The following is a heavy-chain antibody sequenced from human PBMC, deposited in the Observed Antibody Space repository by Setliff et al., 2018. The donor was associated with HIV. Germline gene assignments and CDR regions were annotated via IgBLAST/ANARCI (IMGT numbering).Heavy chain of an antibody. J-gene: IGHJ2*01. CDR1: GFTFGDYA. D-gene: IGHD3-3*01. V-gene: IGHV3-49*04. Sequence: GGSLRLSCTASGFTFGDYAMSWVRQAPGKGLEWVGFIRSKAYSGTTEYAASVKGRFTISRDDSKSIAYLQMNSLKTEDTAVYYCTRRPPDYVLQFLEWYFDLWGRGTLVTVSS. CDR3: TRRPPDYVLQFLEWYFDL. CDR2: IRSKAYSGTT.